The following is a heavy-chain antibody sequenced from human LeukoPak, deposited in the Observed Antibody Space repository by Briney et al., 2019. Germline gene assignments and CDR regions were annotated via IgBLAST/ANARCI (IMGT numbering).Heavy chain of an antibody. Sequence: PSETLSLTCTVSGGSISSGGYYWSWIRQHPGKGLGWIGYIYYSGSTYYNPSLKSRVTISVDTSKNQFSLKLSSVTAADTAVYYCARGSFGYFGDYWGQGTLVTVSS. D-gene: IGHD2-2*03. V-gene: IGHV4-31*03. CDR2: IYYSGST. CDR1: GGSISSGGYY. J-gene: IGHJ4*02. CDR3: ARGSFGYFGDY.